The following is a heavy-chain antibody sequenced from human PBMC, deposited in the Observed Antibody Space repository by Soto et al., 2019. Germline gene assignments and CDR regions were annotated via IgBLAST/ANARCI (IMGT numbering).Heavy chain of an antibody. CDR2: IYHSGST. Sequence: SETLSLTCAVSGGSISSGGYSWSWIRQPPGKGLEWIGYIYHSGSTYYNPSLKSRVTISVDRSKNQFSLKLSSVTTADTAVYYCARGRGVVIIQELDYWGQGTLVTVSS. CDR3: ARGRGVVIIQELDY. V-gene: IGHV4-30-2*01. D-gene: IGHD3-3*01. J-gene: IGHJ4*02. CDR1: GGSISSGGYS.